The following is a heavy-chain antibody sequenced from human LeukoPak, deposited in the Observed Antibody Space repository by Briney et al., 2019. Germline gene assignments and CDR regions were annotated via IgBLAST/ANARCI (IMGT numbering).Heavy chain of an antibody. CDR2: ISSSDNTI. CDR1: GFTFSRYA. V-gene: IGHV3-48*02. Sequence: PGGSLRLSCAASGFTFSRYAMSWVRQAPGKGLEWVSYISSSDNTIHYADSVKGRFTISRDNAKNSLYLEMNSLRDEDTAVYYCARVHRGYSYGRLDYWGQGTLVTVSS. D-gene: IGHD5-18*01. CDR3: ARVHRGYSYGRLDY. J-gene: IGHJ4*02.